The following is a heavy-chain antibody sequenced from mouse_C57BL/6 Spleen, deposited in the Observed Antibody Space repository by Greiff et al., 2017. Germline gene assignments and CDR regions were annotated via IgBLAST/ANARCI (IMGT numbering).Heavy chain of an antibody. Sequence: QVQLKQPGAELVKPGASVKLSCKASGFTFTSFWMRWVKPRPGRGLEWIGRIDPNSGGTKYNEKFKSKATLTVDKPSSTAYMQLSSLTSEDSAFYYCARRGYSQVRYFDVWGTGTTVTVSS. V-gene: IGHV1-72*01. CDR1: GFTFTSFW. CDR2: IDPNSGGT. D-gene: IGHD2-3*01. CDR3: ARRGYSQVRYFDV. J-gene: IGHJ1*03.